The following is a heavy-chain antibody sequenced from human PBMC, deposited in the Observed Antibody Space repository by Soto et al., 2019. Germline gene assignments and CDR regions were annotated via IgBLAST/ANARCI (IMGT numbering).Heavy chain of an antibody. Sequence: ASVKVSCKASGYTFTSYDINWVRQATGQGLEWMGWMNPNSGNTGYAQKFQGRVSMTTDTSTTTAYMELRSLRSDDTAVYYCARVVPGAEAWFGPWGQGTLVTLSS. J-gene: IGHJ5*02. CDR2: MNPNSGNT. CDR3: ARVVPGAEAWFGP. V-gene: IGHV1-8*01. D-gene: IGHD2-2*01. CDR1: GYTFTSYD.